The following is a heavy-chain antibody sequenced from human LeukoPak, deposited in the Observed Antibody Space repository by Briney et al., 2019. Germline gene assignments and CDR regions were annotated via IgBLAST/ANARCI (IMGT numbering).Heavy chain of an antibody. CDR1: GYTFTDYY. J-gene: IGHJ1*01. CDR3: ARAGSSGYYLQYLQH. CDR2: INPDSGGT. D-gene: IGHD3-22*01. V-gene: IGHV1-2*02. Sequence: ASVKVSCTASGYTFTDYYINWVRQAPGQGLEWLGWINPDSGGTNYAQKFQGRVTMTRDTSISTAYMELSRLRSDDTAVYYCARAGSSGYYLQYLQHWGQGTLVTVSS.